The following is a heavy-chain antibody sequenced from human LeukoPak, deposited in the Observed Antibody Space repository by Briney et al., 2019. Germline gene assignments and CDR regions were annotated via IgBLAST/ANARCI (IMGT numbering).Heavy chain of an antibody. J-gene: IGHJ3*02. CDR3: ARIRDGYNDAYDI. D-gene: IGHD5-24*01. Sequence: SETLSLTCTVSGYSISSGYYWGWIRQPPGKGLEWIGSIYHSGSTYYNPSLKSRVTISVDTSKNQFSLKLSSVTAADTALYYCARIRDGYNDAYDIWGQGTMVTVSS. V-gene: IGHV4-38-2*02. CDR2: IYHSGST. CDR1: GYSISSGYY.